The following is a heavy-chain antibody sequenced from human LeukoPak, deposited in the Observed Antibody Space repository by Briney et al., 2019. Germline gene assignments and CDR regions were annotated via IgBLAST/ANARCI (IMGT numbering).Heavy chain of an antibody. J-gene: IGHJ4*02. D-gene: IGHD3-22*01. CDR1: GGTFSSYA. CDR2: IIPIFGTA. V-gene: IGHV1-69*05. CDR3: ARSPPYYYDSSGLVAPLDY. Sequence: GASVKVSCKASGGTFSSYAISWVRQAPGQGLEWMGGIIPIFGTANYAQKFQGRVTITRDTSASTAYMELSSLRSEDMAVYYCARSPPYYYDSSGLVAPLDYRGQGTLVTVSS.